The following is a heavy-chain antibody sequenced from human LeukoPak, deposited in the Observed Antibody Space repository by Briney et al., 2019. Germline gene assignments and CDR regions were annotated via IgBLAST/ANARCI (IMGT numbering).Heavy chain of an antibody. Sequence: GGSLRLSCVASGFTFDDSAMHWVRQAPGKGLEWVSLISGDGGSTFYADSVKGRFSISRDNSKNSLYLQMNSLRPEDTAMYYCAKESGKFDYWGQGTLVAVSS. CDR2: ISGDGGST. CDR1: GFTFDDSA. J-gene: IGHJ4*02. CDR3: AKESGKFDY. V-gene: IGHV3-43*02.